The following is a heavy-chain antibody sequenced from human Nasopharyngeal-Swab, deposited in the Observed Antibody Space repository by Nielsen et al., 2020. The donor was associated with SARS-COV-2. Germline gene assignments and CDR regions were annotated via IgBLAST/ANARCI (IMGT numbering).Heavy chain of an antibody. V-gene: IGHV3-53*01. J-gene: IGHJ4*02. CDR2: IYSGGGS. CDR3: TREDRYASGSFDH. Sequence: IRQPPGKGLEWVSVIYSGGGSYYADSVKGRFTISRDNFKNMLYLQMNSLRAEDTAMYYCTREDRYASGSFDHWGQGTLVTSPQ. D-gene: IGHD3-10*01.